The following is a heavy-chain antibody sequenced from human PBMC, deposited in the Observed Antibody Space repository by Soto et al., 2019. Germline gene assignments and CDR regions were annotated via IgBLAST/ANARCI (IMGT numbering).Heavy chain of an antibody. D-gene: IGHD1-26*01. CDR2: IWYDGSNK. CDR3: ARGDVGAFDL. Sequence: PGGSLRLSCAASGFTFSYYGMHWVRQAPGKGLEWVAVIWYDGSNKYYADSVKGRFTISRDNAKNTLYLQMASLRVEDTAVYYCARGDVGAFDLWGQGTMVTVSS. J-gene: IGHJ3*01. CDR1: GFTFSYYG. V-gene: IGHV3-33*01.